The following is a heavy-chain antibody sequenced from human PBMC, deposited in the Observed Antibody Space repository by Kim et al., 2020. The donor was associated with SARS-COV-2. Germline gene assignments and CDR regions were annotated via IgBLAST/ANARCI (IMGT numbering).Heavy chain of an antibody. Sequence: GGSLRLSCAASGFTFSSYEMNWVRQAPGKGLEWVSYISSSGSTIYYADSVKGRFTISRDNAKNSLYLQMNSLRAEDTAVYYCARARWSGCGGDCCDAFDIWGQGTMVTVSS. V-gene: IGHV3-48*03. CDR3: ARARWSGCGGDCCDAFDI. J-gene: IGHJ3*02. CDR1: GFTFSSYE. D-gene: IGHD2-21*01. CDR2: ISSSGSTI.